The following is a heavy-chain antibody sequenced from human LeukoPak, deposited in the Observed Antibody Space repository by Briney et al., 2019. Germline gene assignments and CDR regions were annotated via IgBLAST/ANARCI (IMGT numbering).Heavy chain of an antibody. D-gene: IGHD3-16*01. CDR1: GGSIRKTNYY. CDR2: IFSSGST. J-gene: IGHJ4*02. Sequence: SETLSLTCTVSGGSIRKTNYYWGWIRQTPGKGLEWIGSIFSSGSTYYNPSLKSRVTISVDTSKNHFSLRLSSVTVADTAIYYCARHKPFDGADYWGQGTLVTVSS. CDR3: ARHKPFDGADY. V-gene: IGHV4-39*01.